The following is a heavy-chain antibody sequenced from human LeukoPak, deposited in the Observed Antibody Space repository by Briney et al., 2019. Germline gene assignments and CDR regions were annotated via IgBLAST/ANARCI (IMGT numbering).Heavy chain of an antibody. CDR1: GFTFDDYA. Sequence: GGSLRLSCAASGFTFDDYAMHWVRQAPGKGLEWVSGISWNSGSIGYADSVKGRFTISRDNAKNSLYLQMNSLRAEDTALYYCAKDMGGGWGQGTLVTVSS. V-gene: IGHV3-9*01. CDR3: AKDMGGG. D-gene: IGHD1-26*01. J-gene: IGHJ4*02. CDR2: ISWNSGSI.